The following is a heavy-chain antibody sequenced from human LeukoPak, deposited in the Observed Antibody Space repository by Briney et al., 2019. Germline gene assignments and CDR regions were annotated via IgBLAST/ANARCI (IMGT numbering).Heavy chain of an antibody. CDR2: INSDGSST. V-gene: IGHV3-74*01. J-gene: IGHJ6*02. Sequence: GGSLRLSCAASGFTFSSYWMHWVRQAPGKGLVWVSRINSDGSSTSYADSVKGRFTISRDNAKNTLYLQMNSLRAEDTAVCYCARGFPDYYYYGMDVWGQGTTVTVSS. CDR3: ARGFPDYYYYGMDV. CDR1: GFTFSSYW.